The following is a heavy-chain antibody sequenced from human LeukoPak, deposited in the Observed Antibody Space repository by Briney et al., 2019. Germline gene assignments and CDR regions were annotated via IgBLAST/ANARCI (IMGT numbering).Heavy chain of an antibody. Sequence: GASVKVSCKSSGDSFTNYGISWVRLAPGQGLEWMGWISAYSGHTNYAQKVQGRVTMTTDPSTSIAYMELRSLRSDDTAVYYCARDAIVGATLAPFDYWGQGTLVTVSS. CDR1: GDSFTNYG. CDR2: ISAYSGHT. V-gene: IGHV1-18*01. D-gene: IGHD1-26*01. CDR3: ARDAIVGATLAPFDY. J-gene: IGHJ4*02.